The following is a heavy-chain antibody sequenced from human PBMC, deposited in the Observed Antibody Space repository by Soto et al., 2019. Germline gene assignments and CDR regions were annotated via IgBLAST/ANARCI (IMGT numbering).Heavy chain of an antibody. CDR2: ISWHSGNI. CDR1: GFTFDDYA. V-gene: IGHV3-9*01. J-gene: IGHJ4*02. Sequence: GGSLRLSCAASGFTFDDYAMHWVRQAPGKGLEWVSVISWHSGNIAYADAVKGRFTISRDNSKNTLYLQMSSLRAEDTAVYFCARRFSSSSFYFDYWGQGTLVTVCS. CDR3: ARRFSSSSFYFDY. D-gene: IGHD6-6*01.